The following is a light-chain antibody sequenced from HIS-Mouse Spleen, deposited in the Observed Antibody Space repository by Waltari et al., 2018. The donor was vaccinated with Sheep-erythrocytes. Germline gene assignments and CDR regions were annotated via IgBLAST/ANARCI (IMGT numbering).Light chain of an antibody. CDR1: SSDVGGYNY. CDR2: DVS. V-gene: IGLV2-11*01. J-gene: IGLJ3*02. CDR3: QAWDSSTAWV. Sequence: QSALTQPRSVSGSPGQSVTISCTGTSSDVGGYNYVSWYQQHPGKAPKLMIYDVSKRPSGVPDRFSGSKSGHTATLTISGTQAMDEADYYCQAWDSSTAWVFGGGTKLTVL.